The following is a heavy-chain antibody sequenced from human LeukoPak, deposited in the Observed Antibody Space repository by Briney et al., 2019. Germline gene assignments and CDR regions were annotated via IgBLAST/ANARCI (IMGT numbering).Heavy chain of an antibody. CDR3: ANGGGSGSHNYFDN. V-gene: IGHV1-2*02. D-gene: IGHD3-10*01. CDR2: INPNSGAT. CDR1: GYTFTDYH. Sequence: ASVKVSCQASGYTFTDYHLHWVRQAPGQGLEWMGWINPNSGATYFAQKFQGRVTMTRDTSISTFYMELTRLRSDDTAIYYCANGGGSGSHNYFDNWGQGTLVTVSS. J-gene: IGHJ4*02.